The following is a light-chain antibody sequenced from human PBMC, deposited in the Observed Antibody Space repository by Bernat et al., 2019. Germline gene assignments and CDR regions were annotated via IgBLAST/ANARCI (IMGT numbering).Light chain of an antibody. CDR3: PQYGLSVDAPEIA. Sequence: EIVLTQSPDTLSLSPGERATLSCRAGQSILSSSLAWYQQSPGQAPRLLIYAASTRATGVPDRFSGTGSGADFSLTISRLEPEDFAVYYCPQYGLSVDAPEIAFGQGTRVEIK. V-gene: IGKV3-20*01. CDR1: QSILSSS. CDR2: AAS. J-gene: IGKJ5*01.